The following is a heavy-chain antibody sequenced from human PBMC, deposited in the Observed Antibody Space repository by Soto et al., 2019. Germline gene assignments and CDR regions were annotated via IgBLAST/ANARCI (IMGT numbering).Heavy chain of an antibody. CDR1: GFTFDDYA. CDR3: AKDTGYGSSWIDYYYYGMDV. Sequence: EVQLVESGGGLVQPGRSLRLSCAASGFTFDDYAMHWVRQAPGKGLEWVSGISWNSGSIGYADSVKGRFTISRDNAKNSLYLQMNSLRAEDTALYYCAKDTGYGSSWIDYYYYGMDVWGQGTTVTVSS. J-gene: IGHJ6*02. V-gene: IGHV3-9*01. CDR2: ISWNSGSI. D-gene: IGHD6-13*01.